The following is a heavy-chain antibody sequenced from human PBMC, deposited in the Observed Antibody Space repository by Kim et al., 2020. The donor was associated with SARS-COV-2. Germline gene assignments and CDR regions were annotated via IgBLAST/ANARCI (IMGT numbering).Heavy chain of an antibody. Sequence: GGSLRLSCVASGFTFSTYGMHWVRQAPGKGLEWVALISNDGSNKYYVDSVKGRFIISRDSSKNTLYLQMNSLRPEDTAVYYCAKDLSRAAAYGAFDIWG. V-gene: IGHV3-30*18. J-gene: IGHJ3*02. CDR3: AKDLSRAAAYGAFDI. CDR1: GFTFSTYG. D-gene: IGHD6-13*01. CDR2: ISNDGSNK.